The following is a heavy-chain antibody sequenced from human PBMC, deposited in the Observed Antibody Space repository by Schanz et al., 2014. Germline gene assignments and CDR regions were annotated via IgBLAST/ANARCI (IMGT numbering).Heavy chain of an antibody. V-gene: IGHV1-2*02. Sequence: QVPLVQSGAEVKKPGASVKVSCKASGYTFAVYYIHWVRQAPGQGLEWMGRINPNSGGTNYAQKLQARVTMTRDTSISTAYMGLGRLRSDDTAIYYCARGGTRGFGMDVCGQGTTVTVAS. D-gene: IGHD3-16*01. J-gene: IGHJ6*02. CDR2: INPNSGGT. CDR1: GYTFAVYY. CDR3: ARGGTRGFGMDV.